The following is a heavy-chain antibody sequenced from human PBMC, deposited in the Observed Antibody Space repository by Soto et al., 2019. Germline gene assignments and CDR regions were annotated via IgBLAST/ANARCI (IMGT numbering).Heavy chain of an antibody. CDR2: MSPGASDT. D-gene: IGHD6-13*01. CDR1: GYSFTSYW. Sequence: GASVKISCEGSGYSFTSYWIGWVRQMPGKGLEWMRMMSPGASDTRYSPSCRGQISISADKSISAGYLQGSSLKDSKPAMYPCVRLAQQRYYYNGRDVSGK. CDR3: VRLAQQRYYYNGRDV. J-gene: IGHJ6*04. V-gene: IGHV5-51*01.